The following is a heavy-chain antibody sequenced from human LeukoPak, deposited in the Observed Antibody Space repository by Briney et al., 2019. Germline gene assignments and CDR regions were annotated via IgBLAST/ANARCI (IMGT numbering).Heavy chain of an antibody. CDR3: ARGSIAAAEDY. J-gene: IGHJ4*02. CDR1: GFTFSSYW. Sequence: LSGGSLRLSCAASGFTFSSYWMHWVRQAPGKGLVWVSRINSDGSSTSYADSVKGRFTISRDNAKNTLYLQMNSLRAGDTAVYYCARGSIAAAEDYWGQGTLVTVSS. D-gene: IGHD6-13*01. V-gene: IGHV3-74*01. CDR2: INSDGSST.